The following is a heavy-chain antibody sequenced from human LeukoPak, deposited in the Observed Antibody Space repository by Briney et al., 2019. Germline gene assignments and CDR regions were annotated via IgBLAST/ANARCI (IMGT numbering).Heavy chain of an antibody. D-gene: IGHD3-22*01. CDR1: GSSFSNYW. CDR3: ARHYYHSSDYYSYFDN. V-gene: IGHV5-51*01. CDR2: IYPDDSDTNT. Sequence: GESLKISCKVSGSSFSNYWIGWVRQMPGKGLEWMGIIYPDDSDTNTRYGPSFQGQVTISVDRSISTAYLQWSSLKASDTAMYYCARHYYHSSDYYSYFDNWGQGTLVTVSS. J-gene: IGHJ4*02.